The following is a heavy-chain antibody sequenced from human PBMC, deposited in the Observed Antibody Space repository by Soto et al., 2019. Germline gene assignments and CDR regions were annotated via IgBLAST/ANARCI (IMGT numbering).Heavy chain of an antibody. CDR1: GFIFSNYW. CDR3: VRDSHGDY. CDR2: IDHDGPT. J-gene: IGHJ4*02. V-gene: IGHV3-74*01. Sequence: EVQLVESGGGLVQPGGSLRLSCAGSGFIFSNYWMHWVRQAPGKGLEWVSRIDHDGPTDYADSVRGRFTISRDNAESTLYLKMNRLRPEDTAVYYCVRDSHGDYWGQGTLVTVSS.